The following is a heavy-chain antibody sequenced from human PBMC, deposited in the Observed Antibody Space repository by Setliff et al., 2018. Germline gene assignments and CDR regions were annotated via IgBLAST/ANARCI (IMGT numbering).Heavy chain of an antibody. CDR3: ARGGTYRYFDY. V-gene: IGHV4-59*01. Sequence: SETLSLTCTVSGGPISSYFWSWIRQPPGKGLEWIGYISHLGITSYNPSLKSRVTMSVDSSKNQFSLKLSSVTAADTAVYYCARGGTYRYFDYWGQGALVTVSS. CDR1: GGPISSYF. J-gene: IGHJ4*02. CDR2: ISHLGIT.